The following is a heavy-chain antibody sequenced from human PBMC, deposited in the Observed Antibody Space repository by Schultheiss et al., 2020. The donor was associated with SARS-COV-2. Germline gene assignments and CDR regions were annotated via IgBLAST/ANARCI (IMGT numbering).Heavy chain of an antibody. D-gene: IGHD4-17*01. J-gene: IGHJ4*02. CDR2: INPNSGGT. Sequence: ASVKVSCKASGYTFTGYYMHWVRQAPGQGLEWMGGINPNSGGTNYAQKFQGRVTMTRDTSISTAYMELSRLRSDDTAVYYCARDRDYGDHWGYWGQGTLVTVSS. CDR3: ARDRDYGDHWGY. V-gene: IGHV1-2*02. CDR1: GYTFTGYY.